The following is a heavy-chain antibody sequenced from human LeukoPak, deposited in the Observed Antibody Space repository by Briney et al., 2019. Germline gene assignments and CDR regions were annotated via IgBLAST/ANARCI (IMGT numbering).Heavy chain of an antibody. Sequence: SETLSLTCTVSGGSISSGGYYWSWIRQHPGKGLEWIGYIYYSGSTYYNPSLKSRVTISVDTSKNQFSLKLSSVTAADTAVYYCGRESFQYYYGSGSSSFDYWGQGTLVTVSS. D-gene: IGHD3-10*01. J-gene: IGHJ4*02. V-gene: IGHV4-31*03. CDR1: GGSISSGGYY. CDR2: IYYSGST. CDR3: GRESFQYYYGSGSSSFDY.